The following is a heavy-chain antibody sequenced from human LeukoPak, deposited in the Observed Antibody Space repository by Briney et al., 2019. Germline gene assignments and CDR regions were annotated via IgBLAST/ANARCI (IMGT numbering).Heavy chain of an antibody. Sequence: SETLSLTCTVSGGSISSSSYYWGWIRQPPGKGLEWIGSIYYSGSTYYNPSLKSRVTISVDTSKNQFSLKLSSVTAADTAVYYCAGEVAAAGLNYYYCYMDVWGKGTTVTVSS. V-gene: IGHV4-39*07. CDR2: IYYSGST. CDR1: GGSISSSSYY. CDR3: AGEVAAAGLNYYYCYMDV. D-gene: IGHD6-13*01. J-gene: IGHJ6*03.